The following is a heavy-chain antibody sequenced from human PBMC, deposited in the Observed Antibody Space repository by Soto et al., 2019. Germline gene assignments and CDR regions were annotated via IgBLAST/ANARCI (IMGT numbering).Heavy chain of an antibody. D-gene: IGHD3-3*01. V-gene: IGHV1-8*01. CDR1: GYTFTSYD. CDR3: ARVTYYDFWSGEPLPYYYYYMDV. CDR2: MNPNSGNT. J-gene: IGHJ6*03. Sequence: VKVSCKASGYTFTSYDINWVRQATGQGLEWMGWMNPNSGNTGYAQKFQGRVTMTRNTSISTAYMELSSLRSEDTAVYYCARVTYYDFWSGEPLPYYYYYMDVWGKGTTVTVSS.